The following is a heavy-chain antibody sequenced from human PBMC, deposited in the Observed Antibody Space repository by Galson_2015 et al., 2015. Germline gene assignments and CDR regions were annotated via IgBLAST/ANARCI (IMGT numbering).Heavy chain of an antibody. CDR2: ISTYSGNT. CDR1: GYRFTSYG. CDR3: ARELGLVSVGASYCGMDV. J-gene: IGHJ6*02. D-gene: IGHD6-19*01. Sequence: SVKVSCKASGYRFTSYGISWVRHAPGQGLEWMGWISTYSGNTNYAQKLQGRVTMSTDTSTSTAYMELRSLRSDDTAVFYCARELGLVSVGASYCGMDVWGQGTTVTVSS. V-gene: IGHV1-18*04.